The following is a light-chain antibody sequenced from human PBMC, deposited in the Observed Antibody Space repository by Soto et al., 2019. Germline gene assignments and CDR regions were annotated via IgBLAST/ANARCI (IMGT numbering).Light chain of an antibody. Sequence: QSALTQPASVSGSPGQSITISCTGTSSDVGGYNYVSWYQQHPGKAPKLMIYDVSNRPSGVSNRFSGSKSGNTASLTISGLQAEDEADYYCSSYTSSSPYVFGTGTKLTDL. CDR3: SSYTSSSPYV. V-gene: IGLV2-14*01. CDR2: DVS. CDR1: SSDVGGYNY. J-gene: IGLJ1*01.